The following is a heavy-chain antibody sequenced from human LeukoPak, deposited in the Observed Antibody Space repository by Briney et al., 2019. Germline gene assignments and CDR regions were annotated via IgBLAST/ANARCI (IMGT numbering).Heavy chain of an antibody. J-gene: IGHJ3*02. CDR3: ARDKFPLVGASGDDAFDI. CDR2: IYHSGST. CDR1: GGSIRSSNW. V-gene: IGHV4-4*02. D-gene: IGHD1-26*01. Sequence: SETLSLTCVVSGGSIRSSNWWTWVRQPPGKGLEWIEEIYHSGSTNYNPSLKSRVTISVDKSKNQFSLKLSSVTAADTAVYYCARDKFPLVGASGDDAFDIWGQGTMVSVSS.